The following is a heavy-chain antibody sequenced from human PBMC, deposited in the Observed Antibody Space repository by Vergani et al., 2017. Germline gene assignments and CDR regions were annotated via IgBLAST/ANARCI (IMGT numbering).Heavy chain of an antibody. J-gene: IGHJ6*02. D-gene: IGHD6-13*01. CDR3: AGEGEYSSSWGQRYYYYGMDV. Sequence: QVQLVQSGAEVKKPGSSVKVSCKASGGTFSSYAISWVRQAPGQGLEWMGGIIPIFGTANYAQKFQGRVTITADESTSTAYMELSSLRSEDTAVYYCAGEGEYSSSWGQRYYYYGMDVWGQGTTVTVSS. V-gene: IGHV1-69*12. CDR2: IIPIFGTA. CDR1: GGTFSSYA.